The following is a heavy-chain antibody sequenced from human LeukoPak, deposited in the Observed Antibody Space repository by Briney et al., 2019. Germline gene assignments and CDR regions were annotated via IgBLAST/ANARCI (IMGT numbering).Heavy chain of an antibody. CDR2: VYYSGST. J-gene: IGHJ4*02. CDR3: ASPSTVTTGFDY. CDR1: GGSISSSSYY. Sequence: SETLSLTCTVSGGSISSSSYYWGWIRQPPGKGLEWIGTVYYSGSTYYNPSLKSRVTISVDTSKNQFSLKLSSMTAADTAVYYCASPSTVTTGFDYWGQGTLVTVSS. V-gene: IGHV4-39*01. D-gene: IGHD4-17*01.